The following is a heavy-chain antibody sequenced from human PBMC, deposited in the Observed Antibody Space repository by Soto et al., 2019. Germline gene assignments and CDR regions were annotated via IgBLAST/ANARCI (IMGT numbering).Heavy chain of an antibody. CDR3: ARRTFYGYPLYWYFDL. CDR2: IIPILGIA. Sequence: QVQLVQSGAEVKKPGSSVKVSCKASGGTFSSYTISWVRQAPGQGLEWMGRIIPILGIANYAQKFQGRVTGTADKPTSKAYMEQSRLRSEDTGVYYCARRTFYGYPLYWYFDLWGRGTLVTVSS. J-gene: IGHJ2*01. V-gene: IGHV1-69*02. D-gene: IGHD5-12*01. CDR1: GGTFSSYT.